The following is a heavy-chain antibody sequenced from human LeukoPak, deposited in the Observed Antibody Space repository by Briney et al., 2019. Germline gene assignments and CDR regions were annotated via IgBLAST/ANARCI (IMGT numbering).Heavy chain of an antibody. Sequence: ASVKVSCKASGYTFTSYAMNWVRQAPGQGLEWMGWINTNTGNPTYAQGFTGRFVFSLDTSVSTAYLQISSLKAEDTAVYYCARDTLGAVPLRFLEWLPTPYYYYGMDVWGQGTTVTVSS. CDR3: ARDTLGAVPLRFLEWLPTPYYYYGMDV. CDR1: GYTFTSYA. J-gene: IGHJ6*02. V-gene: IGHV7-4-1*02. CDR2: INTNTGNP. D-gene: IGHD3-3*01.